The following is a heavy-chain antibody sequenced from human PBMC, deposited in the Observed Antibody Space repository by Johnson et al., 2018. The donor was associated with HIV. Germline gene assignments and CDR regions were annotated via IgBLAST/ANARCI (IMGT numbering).Heavy chain of an antibody. Sequence: QVQLVESGGGVVQPGRSLRLSCAASGFTFSSYAMHWVRQAPGKGLEWVAVISYDGSNKYYADSVKGRFTISRDNSKNTLYRQMNSLRAEVTAVYYCARESIITMVQGSLGAFDFWGRGTLVTVS. J-gene: IGHJ3*01. CDR1: GFTFSSYA. D-gene: IGHD3-10*01. CDR2: ISYDGSNK. V-gene: IGHV3-30*04. CDR3: ARESIITMVQGSLGAFDF.